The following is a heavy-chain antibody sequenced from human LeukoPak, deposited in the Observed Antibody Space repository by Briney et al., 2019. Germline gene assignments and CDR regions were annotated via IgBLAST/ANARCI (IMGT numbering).Heavy chain of an antibody. CDR3: ARDPKYSSSWYGNYYYGMDV. CDR1: GFTFSSYW. CDR2: IKQDGSEK. J-gene: IGHJ6*02. D-gene: IGHD6-13*01. Sequence: GGSLRLSCAASGFTFSSYWMSWVRQAPGKGLEWVANIKQDGSEKYYVDSVKGRFTTSRDNAKNSLYLQMNSLRAEDTAVYYCARDPKYSSSWYGNYYYGMDVWGQGTTVTVSS. V-gene: IGHV3-7*01.